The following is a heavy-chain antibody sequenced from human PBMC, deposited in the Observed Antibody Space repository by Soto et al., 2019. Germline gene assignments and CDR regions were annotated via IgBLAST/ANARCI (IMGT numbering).Heavy chain of an antibody. Sequence: QVQLQESGPGLVKPSETLSLTCNVSGDSMSKYYWSWVRQPAGKGLEWIGRIWTSGSTNYNPSLKIRVTMSIDTSIKHFSLDLKSVTAADTAVYYCARTVGAAYYFDIWGQGVLVTVSS. D-gene: IGHD3-16*01. CDR3: ARTVGAAYYFDI. CDR2: IWTSGST. V-gene: IGHV4-4*07. J-gene: IGHJ4*02. CDR1: GDSMSKYY.